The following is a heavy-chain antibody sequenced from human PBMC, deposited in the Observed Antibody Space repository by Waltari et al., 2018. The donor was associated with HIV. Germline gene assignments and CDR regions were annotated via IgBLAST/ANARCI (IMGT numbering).Heavy chain of an antibody. V-gene: IGHV4-34*01. Sequence: QVQLQLWGAGLLKPSETLSLTCAVYGGYFSGYYWSWIRQPPGKGLEWIGEINHSGSTNYNPSLKSRVTISVDTSKNQFSLKLSSVTAADTAVYYCARDSSPASIDYWGQGTLVTVSS. CDR3: ARDSSPASIDY. J-gene: IGHJ4*02. CDR1: GGYFSGYY. CDR2: INHSGST.